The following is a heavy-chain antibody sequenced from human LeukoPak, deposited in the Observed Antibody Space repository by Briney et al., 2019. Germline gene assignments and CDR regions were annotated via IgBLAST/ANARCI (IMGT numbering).Heavy chain of an antibody. D-gene: IGHD6-19*01. CDR2: ISYNGDKT. CDR1: GFTFSSYA. Sequence: GGSLRLSCAASGFTFSSYAMSWVRQAPGKGLEWVSVISYNGDKTYYADSVKGRFTVSRDNSKNTLYLQMNSLRAEDTAVYYCARDLWELAVAPSLDYWGQGTLVTASS. CDR3: ARDLWELAVAPSLDY. V-gene: IGHV3-23*01. J-gene: IGHJ4*02.